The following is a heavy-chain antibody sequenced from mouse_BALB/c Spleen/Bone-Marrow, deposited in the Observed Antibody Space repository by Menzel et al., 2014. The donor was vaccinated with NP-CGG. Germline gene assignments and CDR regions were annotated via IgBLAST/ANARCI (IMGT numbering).Heavy chain of an antibody. CDR1: GFSLTSSG. V-gene: IGHV2-9*02. CDR3: ARGGDYGNSFAY. Sequence: VKLEESGPGLVAPSQSLSITCADSGFSLTSSGVHWVRQPPGKGLEWLGIIWAGGSTDYNSALMSRLSISKDNSKSQVFLKMNSLQTDDTAIYYCARGGDYGNSFAYWGQGTLVTVSP. J-gene: IGHJ3*01. CDR2: IWAGGST. D-gene: IGHD2-1*01.